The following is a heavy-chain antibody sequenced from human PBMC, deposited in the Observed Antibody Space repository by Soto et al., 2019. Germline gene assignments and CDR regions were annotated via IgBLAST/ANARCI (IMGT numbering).Heavy chain of an antibody. J-gene: IGHJ6*03. V-gene: IGHV4-59*01. CDR2: IYYSGST. Sequence: SETLSLTCTVSGGSISSYYWSWIRQPPGKGLEWIGYIYYSGSTNYNPSLKSRVTISVDTSKNQFSLKLSSVTAADTAVYYCARSLTTAYYYYMDVWGKGTTVTVSS. CDR1: GGSISSYY. CDR3: ARSLTTAYYYYMDV. D-gene: IGHD4-17*01.